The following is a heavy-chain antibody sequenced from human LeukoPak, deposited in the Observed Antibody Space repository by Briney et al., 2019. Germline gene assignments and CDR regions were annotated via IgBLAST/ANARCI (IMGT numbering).Heavy chain of an antibody. D-gene: IGHD6-13*01. J-gene: IGHJ6*03. V-gene: IGHV5-51*01. CDR2: IYPGYSCT. CDR1: GYRLTSYW. Sequence: GDSLKISCKGSGYRLTSYWIVGLRQLPGKGLEWMGIIYPGYSCTRYSPSFQGEVTISADTSISTAYLQWSNLKASDAAMYYCTRHPTSSLNCCYMDVWGKGTTVTVSS. CDR3: TRHPTSSLNCCYMDV.